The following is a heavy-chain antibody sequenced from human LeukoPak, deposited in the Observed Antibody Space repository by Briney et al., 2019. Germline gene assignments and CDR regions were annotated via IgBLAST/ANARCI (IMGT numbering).Heavy chain of an antibody. CDR2: INPNSGGT. CDR1: GYTFTGYY. Sequence: ASVKVSCKASGYTFTGYYMRWVRQAPGQGLEWMGWINPNSGGTNYAQKFQGRVTMTRDTSISTAYMELSRLRSDDTAVYYCARDRAVAGYFDYWGQGTLVTVSS. J-gene: IGHJ4*02. CDR3: ARDRAVAGYFDY. V-gene: IGHV1-2*02. D-gene: IGHD6-19*01.